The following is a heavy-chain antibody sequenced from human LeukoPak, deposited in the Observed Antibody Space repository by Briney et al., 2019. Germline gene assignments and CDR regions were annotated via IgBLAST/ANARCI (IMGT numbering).Heavy chain of an antibody. D-gene: IGHD6-13*01. CDR3: ACGVAAAGWLYFDY. CDR2: IYSSGTT. CDR1: GGSMNSYY. J-gene: IGHJ4*02. V-gene: IGHV4-4*07. Sequence: PSETLSLTCTVSGGSMNSYYRSWLRQPAGKGLEWIGRIYSSGTTNYNPSLKSRVTMSIDTSKTQFSLKLSSVTAADTAVYFCACGVAAAGWLYFDYWGQGSLVTVSS.